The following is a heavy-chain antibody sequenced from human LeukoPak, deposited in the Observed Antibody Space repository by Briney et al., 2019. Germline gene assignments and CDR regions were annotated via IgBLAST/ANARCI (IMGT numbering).Heavy chain of an antibody. CDR1: GFIFSNYA. J-gene: IGHJ4*02. V-gene: IGHV3-23*01. Sequence: GGSLRLSCAASGFIFSNYAMSWVRQAPGKGLEWVSAITASDDITYYADSVKGRFTISRDNSKNTLYLQVNSLRAEDTAIYYCAKWGDYDILTGYYDSDYWGQGTLVTVSS. D-gene: IGHD3-9*01. CDR2: ITASDDIT. CDR3: AKWGDYDILTGYYDSDY.